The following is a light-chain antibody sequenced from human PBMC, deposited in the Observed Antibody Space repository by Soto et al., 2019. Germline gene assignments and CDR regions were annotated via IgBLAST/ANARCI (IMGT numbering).Light chain of an antibody. CDR1: QSVNIY. J-gene: IGKJ1*01. CDR3: HQYSSSPRT. V-gene: IGKV3-20*01. CDR2: GES. Sequence: EIVLTQSPGTLSLSPGEIATLPCRASQSVNIYLAWYQQKTGQAPRILISGESTRATGIPDRLSGSGSGTDLNLTISRLEPEDFAVYYCHQYSSSPRTFGQGTKVDIK.